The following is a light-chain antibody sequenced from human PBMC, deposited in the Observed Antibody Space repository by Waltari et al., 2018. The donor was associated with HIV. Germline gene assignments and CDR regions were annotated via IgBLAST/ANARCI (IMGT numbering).Light chain of an antibody. Sequence: DIQMTQSPSSLSAFVGARVTITCQASQDITNFLNWYQQKPGEAPKLLIYDASNLKTGAPSRFSGGGFGTHFTFTITSLQPEDIGTYYCQQYDDVPVTFGQGTKLEI. V-gene: IGKV1-33*01. CDR3: QQYDDVPVT. CDR2: DAS. J-gene: IGKJ2*01. CDR1: QDITNF.